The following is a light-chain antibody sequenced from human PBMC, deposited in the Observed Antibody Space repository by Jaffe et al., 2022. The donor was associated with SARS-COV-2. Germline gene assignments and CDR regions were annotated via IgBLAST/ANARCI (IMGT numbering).Light chain of an antibody. V-gene: IGKV1-17*01. CDR1: QGVRNN. J-gene: IGKJ4*01. CDR2: AAS. Sequence: DIQMTQSPSSLSASVEDRVTITCRASQGVRNNLDWYQQKPGKAPKRLIYAASSLQSGVPSRFSGSGSGTEFTLTISSLQPEDFATYYCLQHNSYPLNFGGGTKVEIK. CDR3: LQHNSYPLN.